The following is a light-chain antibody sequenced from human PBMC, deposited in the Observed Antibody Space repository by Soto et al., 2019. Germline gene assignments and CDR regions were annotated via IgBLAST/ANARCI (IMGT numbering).Light chain of an antibody. J-gene: IGKJ1*01. CDR2: DAS. V-gene: IGKV1-5*01. Sequence: DIQMTQSPSTLSASVGDRVTITCRASQSISNRLAWYQQKPGKAPKVLIYDASSLESGVPSRFSGSGSGTEFTLTISSLQPDDVAIYYCQQYNDYSWTFGQGTKVDLK. CDR3: QQYNDYSWT. CDR1: QSISNR.